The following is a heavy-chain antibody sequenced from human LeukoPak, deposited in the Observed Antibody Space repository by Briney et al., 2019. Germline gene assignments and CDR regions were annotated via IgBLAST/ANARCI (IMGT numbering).Heavy chain of an antibody. D-gene: IGHD3-10*01. V-gene: IGHV3-74*01. CDR2: IKTDGSNT. Sequence: GGSLRLSCAASGFTFSNYWMHWVRQAPGKGLVWVSRIKTDGSNTDYADSVRGRFTISRDNAKNTLYLQMSSLRAEDTAVYYCGRGPGGYFGLDVWGKGTTVTVSS. J-gene: IGHJ6*04. CDR1: GFTFSNYW. CDR3: GRGPGGYFGLDV.